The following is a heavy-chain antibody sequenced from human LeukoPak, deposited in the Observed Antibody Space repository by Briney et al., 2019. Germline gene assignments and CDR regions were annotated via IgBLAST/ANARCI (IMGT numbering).Heavy chain of an antibody. Sequence: GGSLRLSCAASGFTFSDYYMSWIRQAPGKGLEWASYISSSGSTIYYADSVKGRFTISRDNAKNSLYLQMNSLRAEDTAVYYCVHIAAAGHDVDYWGQGTLVTVSS. V-gene: IGHV3-11*01. J-gene: IGHJ4*02. CDR3: VHIAAAGHDVDY. D-gene: IGHD6-13*01. CDR1: GFTFSDYY. CDR2: ISSSGSTI.